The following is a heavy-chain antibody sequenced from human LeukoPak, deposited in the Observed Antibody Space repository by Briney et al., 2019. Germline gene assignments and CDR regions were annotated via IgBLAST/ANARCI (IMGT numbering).Heavy chain of an antibody. J-gene: IGHJ5*02. Sequence: SVKVSCKASGGTFSSYAISWVRQAPGQGLEWMGGIIPIFGTANYAQKFQGRVTITADESTSTAYMELSSLRSEDTAVYYCARVGYSSVLTNWFDPWGQGTLVTVSS. CDR3: ARVGYSSVLTNWFDP. CDR2: IIPIFGTA. D-gene: IGHD6-25*01. CDR1: GGTFSSYA. V-gene: IGHV1-69*13.